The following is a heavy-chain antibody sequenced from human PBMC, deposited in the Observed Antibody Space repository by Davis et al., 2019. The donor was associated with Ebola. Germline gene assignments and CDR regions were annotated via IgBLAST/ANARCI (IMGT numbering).Heavy chain of an antibody. CDR1: GYSFTNYW. Sequence: GESLKISCKGSGYSFTNYWISWVRQMPGKGLEWMGRIDPSDSYTNYSPSFQGHVTISADKSITTAYLQWSSLKASDTAMYYCARHLSYYYYYYGMDVWGQGTTVTVSS. J-gene: IGHJ6*02. V-gene: IGHV5-10-1*01. CDR2: IDPSDSYT. CDR3: ARHLSYYYYYYGMDV.